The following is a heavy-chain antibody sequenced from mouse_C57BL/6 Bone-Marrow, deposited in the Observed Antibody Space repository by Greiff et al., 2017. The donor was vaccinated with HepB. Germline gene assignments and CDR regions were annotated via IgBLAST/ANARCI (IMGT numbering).Heavy chain of an antibody. J-gene: IGHJ4*01. CDR3: AGYDGGAYYAMDY. D-gene: IGHD2-2*01. V-gene: IGHV1-55*01. CDR1: GYTFTSYW. CDR2: IYPGSGST. Sequence: QVHVKQPGAELVKPGASVKMSCKASGYTFTSYWITWVKQRPGQGLEWIGDIYPGSGSTNYNEKFKSKATLTVDTSSSTAYMQLSSLTSEDSAVYYCAGYDGGAYYAMDYWGQGTSVTVSS.